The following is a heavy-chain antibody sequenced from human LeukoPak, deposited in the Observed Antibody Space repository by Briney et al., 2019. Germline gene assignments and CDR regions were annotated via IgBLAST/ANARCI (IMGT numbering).Heavy chain of an antibody. CDR1: GFTFSSYS. CDR2: ISSSSSYI. CDR3: ARGASSGYYPFGY. Sequence: GGSLRLSCAASGFTFSSYSMNWVRQAPGKGLEWVSSISSSSSYIYYADSVKGRFTISRDNAKNSLYLQMNSLRAEDTAVYYCARGASSGYYPFGYWGQGTLVTVSS. J-gene: IGHJ4*02. D-gene: IGHD3-22*01. V-gene: IGHV3-21*01.